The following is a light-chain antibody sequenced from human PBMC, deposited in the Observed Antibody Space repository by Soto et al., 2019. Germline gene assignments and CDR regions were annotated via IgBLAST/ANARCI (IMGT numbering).Light chain of an antibody. V-gene: IGLV2-11*01. CDR3: CSYAGTYTWI. J-gene: IGLJ2*01. Sequence: QSALTQPPSASGSPGQSVAISCTGTSSDVGGYNYVSWYQQHPGKAPKLMIYDVTKRPSGVPDRFSGSKSGNTASLTISGLQVEDEADYYCCSYAGTYTWIFGGGTKLTVL. CDR1: SSDVGGYNY. CDR2: DVT.